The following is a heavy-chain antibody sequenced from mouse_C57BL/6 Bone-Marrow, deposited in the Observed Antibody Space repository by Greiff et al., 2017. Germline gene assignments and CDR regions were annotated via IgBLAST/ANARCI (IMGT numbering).Heavy chain of an antibody. V-gene: IGHV1-37*01. Sequence: VQLQQSGPELVKPGASVKISCKASGYSFTGYFMNWVKQSHGKSLEWIGRFNPYNGDTFSNQKFKGKATLTVDNSSSTAHMELLRVTSEDFAVYYCARAHYGSSPWFAYWGQGTLVTVSA. CDR2: FNPYNGDT. CDR3: ARAHYGSSPWFAY. CDR1: GYSFTGYF. J-gene: IGHJ3*01. D-gene: IGHD1-1*01.